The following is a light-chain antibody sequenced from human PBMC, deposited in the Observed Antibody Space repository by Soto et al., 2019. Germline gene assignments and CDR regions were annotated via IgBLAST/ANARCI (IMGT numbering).Light chain of an antibody. CDR2: GAS. Sequence: EIVLTQSPGTLSLSPGERATLSCRASQSVSSSFLAWYQQKPGQAPRLLIYGASSRATGIPDRFSGSGSGTQFTLTISRLETEEFSVYYCQQYDRSPRTFGQGTKLEIK. J-gene: IGKJ2*01. CDR1: QSVSSSF. CDR3: QQYDRSPRT. V-gene: IGKV3-20*01.